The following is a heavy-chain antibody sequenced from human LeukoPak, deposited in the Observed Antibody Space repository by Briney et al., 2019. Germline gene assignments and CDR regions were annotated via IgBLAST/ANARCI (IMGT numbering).Heavy chain of an antibody. Sequence: PGGSLRLSCAASGFTLSSYAMSWVRQAPGKGLEWASTIDVTTGGSYYADSVKGRFTISRDTFQNTLYLQLNSLRVDDTAVYYCAKVNYYQPYFWGQGTLVTVSS. D-gene: IGHD2-2*01. CDR2: IDVTTGGS. CDR3: AKVNYYQPYF. V-gene: IGHV3-23*01. J-gene: IGHJ4*02. CDR1: GFTLSSYA.